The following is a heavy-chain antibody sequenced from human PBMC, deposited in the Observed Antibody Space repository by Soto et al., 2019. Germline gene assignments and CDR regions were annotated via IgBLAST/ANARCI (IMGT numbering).Heavy chain of an antibody. CDR1: GGSVRAGPYF. V-gene: IGHV4-31*03. D-gene: IGHD2-21*01. CDR2: IDYSGST. J-gene: IGHJ4*02. Sequence: SETLSLTCSVSGGSVRAGPYFWAWSRQRPGKGLEWIGYIDYSGSTIYNPSLESRVTMSVDTSENQFSLKMTSGTAADTAVYFCARDNGGNSELDKWGPGALVTVSS. CDR3: ARDNGGNSELDK.